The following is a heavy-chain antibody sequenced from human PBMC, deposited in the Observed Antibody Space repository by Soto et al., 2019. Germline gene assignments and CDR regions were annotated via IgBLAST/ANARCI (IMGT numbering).Heavy chain of an antibody. CDR2: IYYSGST. CDR3: ARASIAELTLDY. J-gene: IGHJ4*02. Sequence: LSLTCTVSGGSISSGDYYWSWIRQPPGKGLEWIGYIYYSGSTYYNPSLKSRVTISVDTSKNQFSLKLSSVTAADTAVYYCARASIAELTLDYWGQGTLVTVSS. D-gene: IGHD6-13*01. CDR1: GGSISSGDYY. V-gene: IGHV4-30-4*01.